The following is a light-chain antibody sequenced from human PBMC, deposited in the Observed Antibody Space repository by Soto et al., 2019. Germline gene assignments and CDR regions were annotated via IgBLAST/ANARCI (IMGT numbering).Light chain of an antibody. J-gene: IGKJ5*01. Sequence: EIVLTQSPATLSLSPGERATLSCRASQGVSSNLAWYQQKPGQAPRLLIYGASTRATGIPARFSGSGSGTEFTLTISSLQSEDFAVYYCHQYDNWPKTFGQGTRLEIK. V-gene: IGKV3-15*01. CDR2: GAS. CDR3: HQYDNWPKT. CDR1: QGVSSN.